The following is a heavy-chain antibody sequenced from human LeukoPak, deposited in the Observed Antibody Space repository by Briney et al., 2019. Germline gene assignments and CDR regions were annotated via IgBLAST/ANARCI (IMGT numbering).Heavy chain of an antibody. Sequence: SETLSLTCTVSGGSISSGSYYWSWIRQPAGKGLEWIGRIYTSGSTNYNPSLKSRVTISVDTSKNQFSLKLSSVTAADTAVYYCARVGGYADYAFDYWGQGTLVTVSS. CDR1: GGSISSGSYY. CDR2: IYTSGST. D-gene: IGHD4-17*01. V-gene: IGHV4-61*02. J-gene: IGHJ4*02. CDR3: ARVGGYADYAFDY.